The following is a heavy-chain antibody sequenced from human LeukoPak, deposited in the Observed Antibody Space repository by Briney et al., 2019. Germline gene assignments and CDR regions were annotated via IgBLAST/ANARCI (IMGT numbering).Heavy chain of an antibody. D-gene: IGHD6-6*01. CDR3: ARDGDHSSSSLSWFDP. Sequence: ASVKVSCKASGYTFTSYAMNWVRQAPGQGLEWMGIINPSAGTTTYAQKFQGRVTMTSDMSTSTVYMELSSLRSEDTAVYYCARDGDHSSSSLSWFDPWGQGTLVTVSS. J-gene: IGHJ5*02. CDR1: GYTFTSYA. V-gene: IGHV1-46*01. CDR2: INPSAGTT.